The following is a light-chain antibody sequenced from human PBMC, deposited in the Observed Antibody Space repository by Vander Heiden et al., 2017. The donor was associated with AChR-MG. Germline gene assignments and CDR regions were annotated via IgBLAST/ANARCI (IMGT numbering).Light chain of an antibody. Sequence: EIVLTQSPGTLSLSLGERATLSCRASQSVDINYLAWYQQKPGQTPRLLIYGASSRATGIPDRFSGSGSATDFTLTISSLEPEDFALYYCQQYTTSPFTFGPGTKVDIK. J-gene: IGKJ3*01. V-gene: IGKV3-20*01. CDR1: QSVDINY. CDR3: QQYTTSPFT. CDR2: GAS.